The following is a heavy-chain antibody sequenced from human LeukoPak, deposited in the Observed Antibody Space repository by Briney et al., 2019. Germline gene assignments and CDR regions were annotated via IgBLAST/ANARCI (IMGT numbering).Heavy chain of an antibody. CDR2: IYYSGST. Sequence: SETLSLTCTVSGGSISSSSYYWGWIRQPPGKGLEWIGSIYYSGSTYYNPSLKSRVTISVDTSKNQFSLKLSSVTAADTAVYYCARVLTIFGVVNKVYMDVWGKGTTVTVSS. D-gene: IGHD3-3*01. CDR3: ARVLTIFGVVNKVYMDV. J-gene: IGHJ6*03. CDR1: GGSISSSSYY. V-gene: IGHV4-39*07.